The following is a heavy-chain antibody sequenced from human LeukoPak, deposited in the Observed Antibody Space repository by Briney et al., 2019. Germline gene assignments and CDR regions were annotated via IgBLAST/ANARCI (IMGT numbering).Heavy chain of an antibody. J-gene: IGHJ4*02. CDR1: GGSFSGYY. Sequence: PSETLSLTCAVYGGSFSGYYWSWIRQPPGKGLEWIGEINHSGSTNYNPSLKSRVTISVDTSKNPFSLKLSSVTAADTAVYYCARSSYFPPRTPNYWGQGTLVTVSS. V-gene: IGHV4-34*01. CDR3: ARSSYFPPRTPNY. D-gene: IGHD2-21*01. CDR2: INHSGST.